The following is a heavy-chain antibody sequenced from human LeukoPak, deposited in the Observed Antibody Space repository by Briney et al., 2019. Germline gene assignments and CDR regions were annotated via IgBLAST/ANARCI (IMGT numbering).Heavy chain of an antibody. Sequence: SVKVSCKAAGGTFSSYAISWVRQAPGQGLEWMGGIIPIFGRAKYAQRFQGRVTMTRDTSTSTFYMELSSLRSEDTAVYYCARHSLPGTTPFDYWGQGTLVTVSS. J-gene: IGHJ4*02. D-gene: IGHD1-1*01. CDR1: GGTFSSYA. CDR2: IIPIFGRA. V-gene: IGHV1-69*05. CDR3: ARHSLPGTTPFDY.